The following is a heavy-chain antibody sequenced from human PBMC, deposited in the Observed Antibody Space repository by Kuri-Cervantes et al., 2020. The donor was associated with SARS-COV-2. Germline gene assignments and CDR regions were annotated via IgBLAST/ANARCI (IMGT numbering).Heavy chain of an antibody. D-gene: IGHD3-22*01. CDR1: GFTFSSYA. CDR3: ARDRDYYDSSGYPYFDY. V-gene: IGHV3-30-3*01. J-gene: IGHJ4*02. Sequence: GGSLRLSCAASGFTFSSYAMSWVRQAPGKGLEWVTVISYDGSNKYYADSVKGRFTISRDNSKNTLYLQMNSLRAEDTAVYYCARDRDYYDSSGYPYFDYWGQGSLVTVSS. CDR2: ISYDGSNK.